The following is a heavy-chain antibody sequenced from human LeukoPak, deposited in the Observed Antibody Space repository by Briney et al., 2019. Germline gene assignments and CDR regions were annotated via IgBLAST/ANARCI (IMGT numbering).Heavy chain of an antibody. CDR3: AREVVSTPSYFDS. D-gene: IGHD2-15*01. CDR2: FYRGDST. CDR1: GFTVSSSY. J-gene: IGHJ4*02. V-gene: IGHV3-53*01. Sequence: GGSLRLSCAASGFTVSSSYRYWVRQALGKGLEWVSFFYRGDSTYYAESVRGRFTISRDNSKNTLYLLMNSLIPEDTAVYYCAREVVSTPSYFDSWGQGTLVTVSS.